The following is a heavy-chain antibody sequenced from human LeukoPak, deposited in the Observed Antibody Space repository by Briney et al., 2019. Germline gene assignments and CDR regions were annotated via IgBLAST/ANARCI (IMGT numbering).Heavy chain of an antibody. CDR2: IIPTFGTV. J-gene: IGHJ3*02. CDR1: GGTFSGYA. V-gene: IGHV1-69*01. D-gene: IGHD7-27*01. CDR3: ARAGWGSYDAFDI. Sequence: SVKVSCKASGGTFSGYAISWVRQAPGQGLEWMGGIIPTFGTVNYAQKFQGRVTITADESTSTGYMELSSLRSEDTAVYYCARAGWGSYDAFDIWGQGTMVTVSS.